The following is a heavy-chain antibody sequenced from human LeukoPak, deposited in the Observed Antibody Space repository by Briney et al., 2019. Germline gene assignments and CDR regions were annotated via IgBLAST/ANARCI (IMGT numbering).Heavy chain of an antibody. J-gene: IGHJ6*03. CDR3: ARDKRSGSYYYYYYMDV. D-gene: IGHD1-26*01. CDR2: ISSSGSTI. Sequence: AGGSLRLSCAAFGFTFSSYEMNWVRQAPGKGLEWVSYISSSGSTIYYADSVKGRFTISRDNAKNSLYLQMNSLRAEDTAVYYCARDKRSGSYYYYYYMDVWGKGTTVTISS. V-gene: IGHV3-48*03. CDR1: GFTFSSYE.